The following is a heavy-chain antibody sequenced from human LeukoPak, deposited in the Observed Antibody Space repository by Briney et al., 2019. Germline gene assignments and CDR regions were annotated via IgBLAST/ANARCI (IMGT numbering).Heavy chain of an antibody. J-gene: IGHJ4*02. V-gene: IGHV4-30-4*02. D-gene: IGHD3-3*01. Sequence: PSETLSLTCTVSGGSISSGDYYWSWIRQPPGKGLEWIGYIYYSGSTYYNPSLKSRVTISVDTSKNQFSLKLSSVTAADTAVYYCARSSADFWSGYLYYFDYWGQGTLVTVSS. CDR2: IYYSGST. CDR3: ARSSADFWSGYLYYFDY. CDR1: GGSISSGDYY.